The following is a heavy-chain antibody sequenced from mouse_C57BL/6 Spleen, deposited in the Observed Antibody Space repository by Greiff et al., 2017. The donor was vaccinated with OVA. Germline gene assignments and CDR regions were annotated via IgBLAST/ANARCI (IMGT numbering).Heavy chain of an antibody. CDR3: ARGITTVKGYYFDY. V-gene: IGHV1-80*01. Sequence: QVQLQQSGAELVKPGASVKISCKASGYAFSIYWMNWVKQRPGKGLEWIGQIYPGDGDTNYNGEFKGKATLTADKSSSTAYMQLSSLTSEDSAVYFCARGITTVKGYYFDYWGQGTTLTVSS. CDR1: GYAFSIYW. D-gene: IGHD1-1*01. J-gene: IGHJ2*01. CDR2: IYPGDGDT.